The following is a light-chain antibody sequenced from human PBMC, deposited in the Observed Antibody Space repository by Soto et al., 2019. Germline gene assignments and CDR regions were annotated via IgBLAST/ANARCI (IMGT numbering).Light chain of an antibody. V-gene: IGKV3-15*01. CDR2: GAS. CDR3: QQYNNWRQT. Sequence: IVMTQSPATLSVSPGERVTLSCRASQRVSSSVAWDRPAPGQAPRLLLYGASARATGVPARFSGSGSGTQFTLTISSLQSEDFAVYYCQQYNNWRQTFGRGTKVDI. CDR1: QRVSSS. J-gene: IGKJ1*01.